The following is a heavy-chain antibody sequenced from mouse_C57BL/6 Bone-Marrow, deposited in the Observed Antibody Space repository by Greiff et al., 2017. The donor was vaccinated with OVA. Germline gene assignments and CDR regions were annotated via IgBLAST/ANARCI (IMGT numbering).Heavy chain of an antibody. V-gene: IGHV6-6*01. CDR1: GFSFNTYA. D-gene: IGHD4-1*01. CDR3: TSGANFDY. Sequence: GGGLVQPKGSLKLSCAASGFSFNTYAMNWVRQAPGKGLEWVAEIRNKANNHATYYAESVKGRFTISRDDSKSSVYLQMNSLRAEDTGIYYCTSGANFDYWGQGTTLTVSS. CDR2: IRNKANNHAT. J-gene: IGHJ2*01.